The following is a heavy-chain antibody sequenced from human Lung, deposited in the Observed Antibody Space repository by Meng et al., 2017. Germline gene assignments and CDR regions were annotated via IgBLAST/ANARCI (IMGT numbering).Heavy chain of an antibody. CDR1: GYTFPDYW. D-gene: IGHD4-17*01. Sequence: ASVKVSCKASGYTFPDYWLHWVRQAPGQGLEWMGLINPTGDNTTYTQRFQGRLTMTRDMSTSTVYMELSSLRSEDTAVYYCARGAYGDYEIDYWGQGTLVTVSS. J-gene: IGHJ4*02. V-gene: IGHV1-46*01. CDR3: ARGAYGDYEIDY. CDR2: INPTGDNT.